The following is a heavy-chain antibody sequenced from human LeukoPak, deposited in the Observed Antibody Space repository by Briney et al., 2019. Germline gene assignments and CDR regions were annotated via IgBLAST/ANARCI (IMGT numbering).Heavy chain of an antibody. V-gene: IGHV3-15*01. CDR3: TTDYDVLPLQD. CDR1: AFTFNSYS. J-gene: IGHJ4*02. D-gene: IGHD3-9*01. Sequence: PGGSLRLSCAASAFTFNSYSMSWVRQAPGKGLEWVGRIKSKTDGGTSDYAAPVKGRFTISRDDSKNTLYLQMNSLKTEDTAVYYCTTDYDVLPLQDWGQGTLVTVSS. CDR2: IKSKTDGGTS.